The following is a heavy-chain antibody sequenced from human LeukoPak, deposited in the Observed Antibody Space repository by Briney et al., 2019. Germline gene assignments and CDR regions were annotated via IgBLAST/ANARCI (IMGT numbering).Heavy chain of an antibody. D-gene: IGHD3-22*01. CDR3: ARVQLSSGYYSEGFDY. V-gene: IGHV1-69*13. J-gene: IGHJ4*02. Sequence: SVKVSCKASGYTFTSYGISWVRQAPGQGLEWMGGIIPIFGTANYAQKFQGRVTITADESTSTAYMELSSLRSEDTAVYYCARVQLSSGYYSEGFDYWGQGTLVTVSS. CDR2: IIPIFGTA. CDR1: GYTFTSYG.